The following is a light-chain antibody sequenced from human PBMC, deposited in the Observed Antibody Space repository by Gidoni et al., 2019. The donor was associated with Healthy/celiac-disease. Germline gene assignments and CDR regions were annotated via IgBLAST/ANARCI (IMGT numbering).Light chain of an antibody. CDR1: QSISSY. CDR2: AAS. V-gene: IGKV1-39*01. Sequence: DIQMTQSPSSLSASVGDRVTITCRASQSISSYLNWYQQKPGKAPKLLIYAASSLQSGVPSRFSGSGSGTDFTLTISSLQPEDFATYYCQQSYGTPLLTFGGGAKVELK. CDR3: QQSYGTPLLT. J-gene: IGKJ4*01.